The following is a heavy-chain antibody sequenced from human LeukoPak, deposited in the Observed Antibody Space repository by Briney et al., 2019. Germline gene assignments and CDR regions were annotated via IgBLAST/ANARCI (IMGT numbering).Heavy chain of an antibody. V-gene: IGHV4-34*01. CDR2: INHSGST. J-gene: IGHJ4*02. CDR1: GGSISHYY. CDR3: ARGGYSSSSKAPYFDY. Sequence: PSETLSLTCAVYGGSISHYYWSWIRQSPGKGLECIGEINHSGSTNYNPSLKSRVTISVDTSKNQISLKLNSVTAADTAVYYCARGGYSSSSKAPYFDYWGQGTLVTVSS. D-gene: IGHD6-6*01.